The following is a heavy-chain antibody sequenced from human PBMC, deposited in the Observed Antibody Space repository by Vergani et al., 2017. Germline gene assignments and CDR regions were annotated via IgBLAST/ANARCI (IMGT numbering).Heavy chain of an antibody. CDR2: INHSGST. CDR3: ARVVAARPISHWYLDL. V-gene: IGHV4-34*01. D-gene: IGHD6-6*01. J-gene: IGHJ2*01. CDR1: GGSFSGYY. Sequence: QVQLQQWGAGLLKPSETLSLTCAVYGGSFSGYYWSWIRQPPGKGLEWIGEINHSGSTNYNPSLKSRVTISVDTSKNQFSLKLSSVTAADTAVYYCARVVAARPISHWYLDLWGRGTLVTVSS.